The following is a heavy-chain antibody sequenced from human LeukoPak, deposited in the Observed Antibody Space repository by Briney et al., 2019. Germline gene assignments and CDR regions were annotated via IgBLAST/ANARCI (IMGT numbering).Heavy chain of an antibody. V-gene: IGHV3-23*01. CDR3: AKGGYDILTGYHYGMDV. D-gene: IGHD3-9*01. CDR1: GFTFSSYA. Sequence: PGASLRLSCAASGFTFSSYAMSWVRQAPGKGLEWVSAISGSGGSTYYADSVKGRFTISRDNSKNTLYLQMNSLRAEDTAVYYCAKGGYDILTGYHYGMDVWGKGTTVTVSS. CDR2: ISGSGGST. J-gene: IGHJ6*04.